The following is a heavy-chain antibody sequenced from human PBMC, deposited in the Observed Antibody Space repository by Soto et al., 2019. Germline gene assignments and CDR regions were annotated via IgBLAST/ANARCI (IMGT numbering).Heavy chain of an antibody. CDR3: ARSYDILTGYYNY. CDR2: ISYDGSNK. CDR1: GFTFSSYA. Sequence: QVQLVESGGGVVQPGRSLRLSCAASGFTFSSYAIPWVRQAPGKGLEWVAVISYDGSNKYYADSVKGRFTISRDNSKNTLYLQMNSLRAEDTAVYYCARSYDILTGYYNYWGQRTLVTVSS. D-gene: IGHD3-9*01. V-gene: IGHV3-30-3*01. J-gene: IGHJ4*02.